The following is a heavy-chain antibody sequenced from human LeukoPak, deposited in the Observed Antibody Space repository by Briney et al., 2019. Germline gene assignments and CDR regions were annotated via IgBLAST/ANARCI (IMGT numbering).Heavy chain of an antibody. V-gene: IGHV3-48*02. CDR2: ISSSSSTI. J-gene: IGHJ4*02. Sequence: SGXXXXSYSMTWVRQAPGKGLEWVSYISSSSSTIYYADSVKGRFTISRDNAKNSLYLQMNSLRDEDTAVYYCARDFYDSSGYWGQGTLVTVSS. CDR1: GXXXXSYS. CDR3: ARDFYDSSGY. D-gene: IGHD3-22*01.